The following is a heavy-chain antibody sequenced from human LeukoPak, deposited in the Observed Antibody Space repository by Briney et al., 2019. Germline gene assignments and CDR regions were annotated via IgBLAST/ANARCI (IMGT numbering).Heavy chain of an antibody. Sequence: PGGSLRLSCAASGFTFSSYWMHWVRQAPGKGLVWVSRLNSDESSTLYADSVKGRFTISRDNAKNTLYLQMNSLRAEDTAMYYCARDVGGSYDFDYWGQGTLVTVSS. CDR2: LNSDESST. V-gene: IGHV3-74*01. CDR3: ARDVGGSYDFDY. J-gene: IGHJ4*02. CDR1: GFTFSSYW. D-gene: IGHD3-16*01.